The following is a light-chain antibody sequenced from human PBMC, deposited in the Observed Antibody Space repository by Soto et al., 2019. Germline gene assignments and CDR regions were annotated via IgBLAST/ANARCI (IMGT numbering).Light chain of an antibody. CDR3: GTWDSSLSAYV. CDR1: SSNIGNNY. V-gene: IGLV1-51*01. J-gene: IGLJ1*01. CDR2: DNN. Sequence: QSVLTQPPSVSAAPGQKVTISCSGSSSNIGNNYVSWYQQLPGTAPKLLIYDNNKRPSGIPDRFSGSKSGTSATLGITGHQTGDEADYYCGTWDSSLSAYVFGTGTKSPS.